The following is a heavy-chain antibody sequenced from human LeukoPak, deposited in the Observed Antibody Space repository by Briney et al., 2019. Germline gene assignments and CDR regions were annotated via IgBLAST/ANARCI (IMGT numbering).Heavy chain of an antibody. J-gene: IGHJ4*02. V-gene: IGHV4-4*09. CDR3: ARHCRDSIGYYSFDS. D-gene: IGHD3-22*01. CDR1: GDSITTNY. CDR2: ISASGST. Sequence: SETLSLTCSVSGDSITTNYWTWILQPRAPRMGLQWLGYISASGSTNYNPFLGSRVTISLDTSKNQVSLRLISVTSTDTAVYYCARHCRDSIGYYSFDSWGQGTLVTVSS.